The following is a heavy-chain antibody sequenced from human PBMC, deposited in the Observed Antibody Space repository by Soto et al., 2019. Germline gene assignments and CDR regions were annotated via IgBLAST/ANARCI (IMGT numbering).Heavy chain of an antibody. CDR2: ISGYNGDT. V-gene: IGHV1-18*01. D-gene: IGHD3-16*01. CDR1: GYTFTSYG. J-gene: IGHJ6*02. CDR3: VRVPGEARPGGVYNHYAMDV. Sequence: GASVKVSCKASGYTFTSYGISWVRQAPGQGLEWMGWISGYNGDTNYAQKFQGRVTMTKDTSASTAYMELRSLRFDDTAVYYCVRVPGEARPGGVYNHYAMDVWGQGTTVTVSS.